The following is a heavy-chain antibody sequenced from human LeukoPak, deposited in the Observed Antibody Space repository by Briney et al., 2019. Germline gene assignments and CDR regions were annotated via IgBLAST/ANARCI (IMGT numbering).Heavy chain of an antibody. CDR2: ITSSSSYI. Sequence: GGSLRLSCAASGFTVSSNYMSWVRQAPGKGLEWVSSITSSSSYIYYADSVKGRFTISRDNAKNSLYLQMNSLRAEDTAVYYCARDPYSGRYGDYYYYMDVWGKGTTVTISS. D-gene: IGHD1-26*01. V-gene: IGHV3-21*01. J-gene: IGHJ6*03. CDR3: ARDPYSGRYGDYYYYMDV. CDR1: GFTVSSNY.